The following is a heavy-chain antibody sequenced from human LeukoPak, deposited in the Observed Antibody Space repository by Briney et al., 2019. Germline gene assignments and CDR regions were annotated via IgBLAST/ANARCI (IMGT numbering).Heavy chain of an antibody. Sequence: PSETLSLTCTVSGGSISSYYWSWIRQPAGKGLEWIGRIYTSGSTNYSPSLKSRVTMSVDTSKNQFSLKLSSVTAADTAVYYCAREAQGRQLSPFDYWGQGTLVTVSS. D-gene: IGHD5-18*01. CDR2: IYTSGST. V-gene: IGHV4-4*07. CDR1: GGSISSYY. CDR3: AREAQGRQLSPFDY. J-gene: IGHJ4*02.